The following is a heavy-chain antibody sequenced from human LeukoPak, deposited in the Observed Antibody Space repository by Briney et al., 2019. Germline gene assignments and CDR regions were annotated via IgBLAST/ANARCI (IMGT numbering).Heavy chain of an antibody. CDR3: AREGIVATLDY. Sequence: ASVKVSCKASGYTFTSYDINWVRQATGQGLEWMGWMNPNSGNTGYAQKFQGRVTITADESTSTAYMELSSLRSEDTAVYYCAREGIVATLDYWGQGTLVTVSS. V-gene: IGHV1-8*01. D-gene: IGHD5-12*01. CDR2: MNPNSGNT. CDR1: GYTFTSYD. J-gene: IGHJ4*02.